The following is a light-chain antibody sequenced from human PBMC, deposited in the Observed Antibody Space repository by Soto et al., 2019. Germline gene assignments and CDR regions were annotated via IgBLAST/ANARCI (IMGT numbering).Light chain of an antibody. J-gene: IGLJ1*01. CDR2: DVS. V-gene: IGLV2-14*01. CDR1: SSDIGGYNY. Sequence: SAVTQPASVSGSPGQSITISCTGSSSDIGGYNYVSWFQQHPGKAPKLMISDVSNRPSGVSNRFSGSTSGNTASLTISGLQAEDEADYYCSSYTSGSTFYVFGTGTKVTGL. CDR3: SSYTSGSTFYV.